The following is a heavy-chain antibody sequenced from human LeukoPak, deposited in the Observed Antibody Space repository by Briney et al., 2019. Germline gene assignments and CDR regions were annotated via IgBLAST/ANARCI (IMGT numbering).Heavy chain of an antibody. J-gene: IGHJ6*03. Sequence: GGSLRLSCAASGFTFRNYGMHWVRQATGKGLEGVSFIWSDGNNRFYADSVKGRFTISRDNSKNMLYLQMDSLRPEDTAVYYCAKDPGASVSGFHMDVWGKGTTVIVSS. D-gene: IGHD2-8*02. CDR3: AKDPGASVSGFHMDV. CDR1: GFTFRNYG. CDR2: IWSDGNNR. V-gene: IGHV3-30*02.